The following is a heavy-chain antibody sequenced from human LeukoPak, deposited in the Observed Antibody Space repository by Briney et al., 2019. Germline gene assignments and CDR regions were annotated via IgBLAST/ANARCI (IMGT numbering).Heavy chain of an antibody. D-gene: IGHD1-14*01. CDR1: GFTFSSHG. Sequence: GGSLRLSCAASGFTFSSHGMHWVRQAPGKGLEWVAVISYDGSNKYYADSVKGRFTISRDNSKNTLYLQMNSLRAEDTAVYYCAKPALSAPEVFDYWGQGTLVTVSS. CDR2: ISYDGSNK. V-gene: IGHV3-30*18. CDR3: AKPALSAPEVFDY. J-gene: IGHJ4*02.